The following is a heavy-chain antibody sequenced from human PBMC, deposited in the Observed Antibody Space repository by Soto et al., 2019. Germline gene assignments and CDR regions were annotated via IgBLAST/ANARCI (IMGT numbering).Heavy chain of an antibody. CDR2: IYWDDDK. J-gene: IGHJ4*02. V-gene: IGHV2-5*02. CDR3: AHHPYYGLGSCSFDY. D-gene: IGHD3-10*01. Sequence: HITLKESGPTLVKPTQTLTLTCTFSGFSLSTSGVGVGWIRQPPGKALEWLAVIYWDDDKRYSPSLKSRLTITKDTSKNQVVLTMTNMDHVDTATYYCAHHPYYGLGSCSFDYWGQGTLVTVFS. CDR1: GFSLSTSGVG.